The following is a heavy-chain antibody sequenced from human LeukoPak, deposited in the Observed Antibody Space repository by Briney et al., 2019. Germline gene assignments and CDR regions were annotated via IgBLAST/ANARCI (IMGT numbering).Heavy chain of an antibody. J-gene: IGHJ6*03. CDR3: GTEGGGDYYHFMDV. V-gene: IGHV1-2*02. D-gene: IGHD2-21*01. Sequence: ASVKVSCKTSGSTFSAYSINWVRHAPGQGLEWMGWINPHSGGTNYAQTFQGKVTMTWDTSLSTAYMEMTSLTSADRAVYYCGTEGGGDYYHFMDVWGNGTTVTVSS. CDR2: INPHSGGT. CDR1: GSTFSAYS.